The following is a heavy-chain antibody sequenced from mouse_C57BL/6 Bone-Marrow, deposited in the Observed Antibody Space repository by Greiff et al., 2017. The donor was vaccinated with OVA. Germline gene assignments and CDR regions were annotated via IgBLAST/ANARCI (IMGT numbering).Heavy chain of an antibody. D-gene: IGHD2-3*01. CDR2: ISDGGSYT. V-gene: IGHV5-4*01. Sequence: EVNVVESGGGLVKPGGSLKLSCAASGFTFSSYAMSWVRPTPEKRLEWVATISDGGSYTYYPDNVKGRFTISRDNAKNNLYLQMSHLKSEDTAMYYCAREDGPFAYWGQGTLVTVSA. CDR3: AREDGPFAY. J-gene: IGHJ3*01. CDR1: GFTFSSYA.